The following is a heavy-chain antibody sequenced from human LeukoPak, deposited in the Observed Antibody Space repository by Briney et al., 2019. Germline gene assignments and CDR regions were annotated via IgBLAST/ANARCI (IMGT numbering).Heavy chain of an antibody. V-gene: IGHV3-53*01. J-gene: IGHJ4*02. CDR2: IYSGGST. D-gene: IGHD3-22*01. CDR3: ARVVWYYYDSSGYFDY. CDR1: GFTVSSNY. Sequence: PGGSLRLSCAASGFTVSSNYMSWVRQAPGKGLEWVSVIYSGGSTYYADSVKGRFTISRDNSKNTLYLQMNSLRAEDTAVYYCARVVWYYYDSSGYFDYWGQGTLVTVSS.